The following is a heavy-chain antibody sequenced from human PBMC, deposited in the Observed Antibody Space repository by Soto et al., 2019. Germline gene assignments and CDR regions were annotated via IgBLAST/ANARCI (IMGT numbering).Heavy chain of an antibody. D-gene: IGHD2-2*01. CDR1: GGSISSYY. V-gene: IGHV4-4*07. J-gene: IGHJ4*02. CDR2: IYTSGST. CDR3: AREKSTSLAVDY. Sequence: SETLSLTCTVSGGSISSYYWSWIRQPAGKGLEWIGRIYTSGSTNYNPSLKSRVTMSVDTSKNQFSLNLRSVTAADTAVYYCAREKSTSLAVDYWGQGTLVTVSS.